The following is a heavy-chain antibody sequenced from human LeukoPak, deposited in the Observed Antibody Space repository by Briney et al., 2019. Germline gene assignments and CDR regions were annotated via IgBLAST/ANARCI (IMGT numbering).Heavy chain of an antibody. Sequence: QPGGSLTLSCAAAGFTFSRYNMDGVREAPGKGLEWVSGISGSGGSTYYAHSVKGLFTISRDNSRHPLYLQMNSLRAEDTAVYYCARHYGNTYYFAYWGQGTLVTVS. J-gene: IGHJ4*02. D-gene: IGHD4-11*01. CDR3: ARHYGNTYYFAY. CDR2: ISGSGGST. V-gene: IGHV3-23*01. CDR1: GFTFSRYN.